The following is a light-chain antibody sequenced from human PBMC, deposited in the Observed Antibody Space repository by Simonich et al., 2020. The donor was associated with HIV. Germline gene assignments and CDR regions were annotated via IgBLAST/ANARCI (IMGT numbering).Light chain of an antibody. CDR3: QQYYSTPPA. CDR1: QSVSSN. CDR2: GAS. V-gene: IGKV3-15*01. Sequence: EIVMTQSPATLSVSPGERATLSCRPSQSVSSNLAWYQQKPGQAPRLIIYGASTRATGIPARFSGSGSGTEFTLTISSLHSEDVAVYYCQQYYSTPPAFGGGTKVEIK. J-gene: IGKJ4*01.